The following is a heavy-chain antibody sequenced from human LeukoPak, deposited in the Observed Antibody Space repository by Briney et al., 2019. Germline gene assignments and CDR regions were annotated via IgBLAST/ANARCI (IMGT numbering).Heavy chain of an antibody. D-gene: IGHD6-19*01. CDR3: AKPRGEEWLVGLYDAFDI. CDR1: GFTFSSYA. V-gene: IGHV3-23*01. Sequence: GGSLRLSCAASGFTFSSYAMSWVRQAPGKGLVWVSVISGSDGSTYYADSEKGRFTISRDNSKNTLYLQMNSLRAEDTAVFYCAKPRGEEWLVGLYDAFDIWGQGTMVTVSS. CDR2: ISGSDGST. J-gene: IGHJ3*02.